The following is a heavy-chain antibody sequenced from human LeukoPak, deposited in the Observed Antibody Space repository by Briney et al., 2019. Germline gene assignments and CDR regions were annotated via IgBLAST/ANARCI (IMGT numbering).Heavy chain of an antibody. CDR3: ARALWSGPVYYGMDV. CDR2: ISSTSSYI. D-gene: IGHD3-10*01. CDR1: GFTFSNYN. J-gene: IGHJ6*02. Sequence: GGSLRLSCAAPGFTFSNYNFYWVRQAPGKGLEWVSSISSTSSYIYYADSMEGRFTISRDNAKNSLYLQMNSLRAEDTAVYYCARALWSGPVYYGMDVWGQGTTVTVSS. V-gene: IGHV3-21*01.